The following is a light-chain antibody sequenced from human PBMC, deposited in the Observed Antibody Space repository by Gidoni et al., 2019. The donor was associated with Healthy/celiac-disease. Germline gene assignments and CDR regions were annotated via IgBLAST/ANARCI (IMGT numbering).Light chain of an antibody. CDR2: AAS. J-gene: IGKJ2*01. Sequence: DIQMTQSPSSLYASVGDRVTITGRASQSISSYLNWYQQKPGKAPKLLIYAASSLQSGVPSRFSGSGSGTDFTLTISSLQPEDFATYYCQQSYSTLYTFGQGTKLEIK. CDR1: QSISSY. V-gene: IGKV1-39*01. CDR3: QQSYSTLYT.